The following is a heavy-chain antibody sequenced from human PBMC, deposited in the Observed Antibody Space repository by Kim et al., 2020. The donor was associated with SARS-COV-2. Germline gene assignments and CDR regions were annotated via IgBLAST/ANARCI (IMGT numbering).Heavy chain of an antibody. CDR2: TRNKVNSYTT. D-gene: IGHD3-10*01. CDR1: GITFSDHY. V-gene: IGHV3-72*01. Sequence: GGSLRLSCAASGITFSDHYMDWVRQAPGKGLEWVGRTRNKVNSYTTEYAASVKGRFTISRDDSKNSVYLQMNSLKTEDTAVYFCAVQYGSGSYYFDYWGQGTLVTVSS. CDR3: AVQYGSGSYYFDY. J-gene: IGHJ4*02.